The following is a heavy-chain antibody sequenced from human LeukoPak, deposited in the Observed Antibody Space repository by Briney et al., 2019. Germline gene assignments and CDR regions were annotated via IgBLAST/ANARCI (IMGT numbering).Heavy chain of an antibody. V-gene: IGHV3-53*01. CDR2: IYSGGST. Sequence: GGSLRLSCAASGFTFSSYAMSWVRQAPGRGLEWVSVIYSGGSTYYADSVKGRFTISRDNSKNTLYLQMNSLRAEDTAVYYCARESYGGNSYDAFDIWGQGTMVTVSS. CDR1: GFTFSSYA. J-gene: IGHJ3*02. CDR3: ARESYGGNSYDAFDI. D-gene: IGHD4-23*01.